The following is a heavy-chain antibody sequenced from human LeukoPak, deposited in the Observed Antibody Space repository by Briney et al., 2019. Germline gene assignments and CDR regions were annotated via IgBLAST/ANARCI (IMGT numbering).Heavy chain of an antibody. CDR1: GGTISSYY. Sequence: SETLSLTCTVSGGTISSYYWSWIRQPPGKGLEWIGYVYYSGSTNYNPSLKSRVTISVDTSKNQFSLRLTSVTAADTAVYYCARGSPLDWYFDLWGRGTLVSVSS. CDR2: VYYSGST. V-gene: IGHV4-59*01. J-gene: IGHJ2*01. CDR3: ARGSPLDWYFDL.